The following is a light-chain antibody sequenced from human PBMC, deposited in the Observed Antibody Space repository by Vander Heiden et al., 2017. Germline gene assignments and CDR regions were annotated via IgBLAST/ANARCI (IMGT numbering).Light chain of an antibody. CDR3: QQYNSYPST. V-gene: IGKV1-5*03. CDR1: QSMSSW. Sequence: DIQLTPSPSTLSASVGDRVTITCRASQSMSSWVAWYQQKPGKTPKLLIYKASSLESGVPSRFSGSGSGTEFTLTISSLQPDDFATYYCQQYNSYPSTFGQGTKVEIK. J-gene: IGKJ1*01. CDR2: KAS.